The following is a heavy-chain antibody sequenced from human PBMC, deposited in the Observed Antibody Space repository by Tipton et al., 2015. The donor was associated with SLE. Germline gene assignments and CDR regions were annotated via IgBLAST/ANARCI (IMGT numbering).Heavy chain of an antibody. CDR2: IYYSGST. CDR3: AGWAAGSFDY. J-gene: IGHJ4*02. D-gene: IGHD6-13*01. V-gene: IGHV4-39*07. Sequence: TLSLTCTVSGGSISSSSYYWGWIRQPPGKGLEWIGSIYYSGSTYYNPSLKSRVTISVDTSKNQFSLKLSSVTAADTAVYYCAGWAAGSFDYWGQGTLVTASS. CDR1: GGSISSSSYY.